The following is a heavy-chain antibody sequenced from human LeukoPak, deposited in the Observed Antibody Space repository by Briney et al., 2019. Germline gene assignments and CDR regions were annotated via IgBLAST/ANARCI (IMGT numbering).Heavy chain of an antibody. CDR1: GGSISSDDSS. Sequence: SETLSLTCTVSGGSISSDDSSWSWIRQPPGKGLEWIGYLYYSGITFYNPSLRSRVTISPDMSRNQFSLKLTSVTAADTAVYYCAHGAMYQLDYWGQGTLVTVSS. CDR2: LYYSGIT. D-gene: IGHD2-2*01. V-gene: IGHV4-30-4*07. J-gene: IGHJ4*02. CDR3: AHGAMYQLDY.